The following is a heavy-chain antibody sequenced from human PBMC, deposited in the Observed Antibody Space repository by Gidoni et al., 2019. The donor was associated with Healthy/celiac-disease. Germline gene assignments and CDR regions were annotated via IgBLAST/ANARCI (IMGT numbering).Heavy chain of an antibody. CDR3: AKGYYDSSGYSSYWYFDL. V-gene: IGHV3-23*01. Sequence: EVQLLESGGGLVQPGGSLRLSCAASGFTFSSHAMSWVRQAPGKGLEWVSAISGSGGSTYYADAVKGRFTISRDNSKNTLYLQMNSLRAEDTAVYYCAKGYYDSSGYSSYWYFDLWGRGTLVTVSS. CDR1: GFTFSSHA. D-gene: IGHD3-22*01. J-gene: IGHJ2*01. CDR2: ISGSGGST.